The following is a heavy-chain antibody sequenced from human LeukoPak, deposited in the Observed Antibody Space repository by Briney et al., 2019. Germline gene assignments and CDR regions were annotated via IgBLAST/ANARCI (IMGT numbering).Heavy chain of an antibody. D-gene: IGHD1-26*01. J-gene: IGHJ4*02. V-gene: IGHV3-23*01. CDR2: ISGSGGST. CDR1: GFTFSSYA. CDR3: AKDSFEFGELPHFDY. Sequence: PGGSLRLSCAASGFTFSSYAMSWVRQAPGKGLEWVSAISGSGGSTYYADSVKGRFTLSRDNSKNTLYLQMNSLRAEDTAVYYCAKDSFEFGELPHFDYWGQGTLVTVSS.